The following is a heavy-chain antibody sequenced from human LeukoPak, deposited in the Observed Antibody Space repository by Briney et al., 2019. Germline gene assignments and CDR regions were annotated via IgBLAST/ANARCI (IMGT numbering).Heavy chain of an antibody. J-gene: IGHJ2*01. CDR3: ARDRYYYDGSGYYDDWYFDL. CDR1: GFTFSDYY. CDR2: ISSSDSTI. Sequence: GGSLRLSCAASGFTFSDYYMSWIRQAPGKGLEWVSYISSSDSTIYYADSVKGRFTISRDNAKNSLYLQMNSLRAEDTAVYYCARDRYYYDGSGYYDDWYFDLWGRGTLVTVSS. D-gene: IGHD3-22*01. V-gene: IGHV3-11*04.